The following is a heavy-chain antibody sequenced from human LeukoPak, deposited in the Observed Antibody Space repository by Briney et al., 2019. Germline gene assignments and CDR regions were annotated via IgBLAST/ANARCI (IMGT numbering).Heavy chain of an antibody. V-gene: IGHV3-53*01. CDR1: GFTVSSKF. D-gene: IGHD3-16*01. CDR3: AKDEVTSGGGLDY. Sequence: GGSLRLSCAASGFTVSSKFMHWVRQAPGKGLDWFSVIYSGGITYYADSVKGRFTVSRDNSRNTMYLHMNSLKVEDTAVYYCAKDEVTSGGGLDYWGKGTLVTVSS. J-gene: IGHJ4*02. CDR2: IYSGGIT.